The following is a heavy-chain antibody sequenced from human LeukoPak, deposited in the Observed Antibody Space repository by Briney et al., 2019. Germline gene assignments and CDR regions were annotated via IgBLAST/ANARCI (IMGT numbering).Heavy chain of an antibody. CDR2: IIPVFSLS. CDR3: VRESIRGTRDFDY. V-gene: IGHV1-69*13. CDR1: GGSFSTDV. J-gene: IGHJ4*02. D-gene: IGHD2-21*01. Sequence: SVKVSCKASGGSFSTDVITWVRQAPGQGLEWMGRIIPVFSLSNSAQKFQGRVTITADESTSTAYMELSSPRAEDTAVYYCVRESIRGTRDFDYWGQGTLVTVSS.